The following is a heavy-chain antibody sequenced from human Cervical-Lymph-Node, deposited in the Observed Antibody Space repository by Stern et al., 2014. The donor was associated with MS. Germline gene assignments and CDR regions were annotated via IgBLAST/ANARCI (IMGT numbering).Heavy chain of an antibody. CDR2: IYPDDSDT. J-gene: IGHJ6*02. Sequence: MQLVQSGAEVKKPGESLKISCKGSGYTFTNNWIAWVRQMPGKGLEWMGIIYPDDSDTRYTPSLQGQVTIAADKSTSTASLRGSSLKAADSAVYYCARPPPRRKWDDPNYGMDVWGQGTTVTVSS. CDR3: ARPPPRRKWDDPNYGMDV. V-gene: IGHV5-51*03. CDR1: GYTFTNNW. D-gene: IGHD1-1*01.